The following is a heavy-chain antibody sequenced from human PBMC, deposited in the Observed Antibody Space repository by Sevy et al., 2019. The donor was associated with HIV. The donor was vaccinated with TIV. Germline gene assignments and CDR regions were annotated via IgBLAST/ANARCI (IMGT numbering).Heavy chain of an antibody. CDR2: ISYNGSNK. V-gene: IGHV3-30*18. Sequence: GGSVRLSCAASGFTFSSYGMHWVRQAPGKGLEWVAVISYNGSNKYYADSVKGRYTISRDNSKNTLYLQMNSLRAEDTAVYYCAKTYDSSGSPGYFDYWGQGTLVTVSS. CDR1: GFTFSSYG. CDR3: AKTYDSSGSPGYFDY. D-gene: IGHD3-22*01. J-gene: IGHJ4*02.